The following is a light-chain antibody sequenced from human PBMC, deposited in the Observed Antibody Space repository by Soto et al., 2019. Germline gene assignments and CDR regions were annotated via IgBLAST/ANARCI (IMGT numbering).Light chain of an antibody. CDR2: GAS. CDR3: QQYNNWPWT. CDR1: QSISDT. Sequence: EIVMTQSPATLSVSRGGRATLSCRASQSISDTLAWYQQKPGQAPRLLIYGASKRATGFPARFSGSGSGTDFTLTISSLQSEDFAVYYCQQYNNWPWTLGQGTKVDIK. V-gene: IGKV3-15*01. J-gene: IGKJ1*01.